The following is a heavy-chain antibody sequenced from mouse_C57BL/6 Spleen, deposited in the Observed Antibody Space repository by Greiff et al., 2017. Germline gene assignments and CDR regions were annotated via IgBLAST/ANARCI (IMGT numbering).Heavy chain of an antibody. J-gene: IGHJ1*03. V-gene: IGHV1-26*01. CDR2: INPNNGGT. CDR1: GYTFTDYY. CDR3: ARSSNSLYFDV. D-gene: IGHD2-5*01. Sequence: VQLQQSGPELVKPGASVKISCKASGYTFTDYYMNWVKQSHGKSLEWIGDINPNNGGTSYNQKFKGKATLTVDKSSSTAYMELRSLTSEDSAVYYCARSSNSLYFDVWGTGTTVTVSS.